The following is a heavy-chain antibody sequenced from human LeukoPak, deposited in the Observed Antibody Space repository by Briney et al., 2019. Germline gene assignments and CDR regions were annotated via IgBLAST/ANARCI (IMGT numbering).Heavy chain of an antibody. J-gene: IGHJ4*02. D-gene: IGHD5-12*01. Sequence: SVKVSCKASGGTFSYYAISWVRQAPGQGLEWMGRVIPILGITNYAQKFQGRVTITADKSTSTAYMELSSLRSEDTAVYYCARCYSGYDYGPVYWGQGTLVTVSS. CDR3: ARCYSGYDYGPVY. V-gene: IGHV1-69*04. CDR2: VIPILGIT. CDR1: GGTFSYYA.